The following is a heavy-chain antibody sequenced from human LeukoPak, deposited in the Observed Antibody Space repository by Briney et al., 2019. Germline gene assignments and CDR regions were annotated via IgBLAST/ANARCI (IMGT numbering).Heavy chain of an antibody. J-gene: IGHJ4*02. Sequence: GRSLRLSCAASGFTFSSYGMHWVRQAPGKGLEWVAVIWYDGSNKYYADSVKGRFTISRDNSKNTLYLQMNSLRAEDTAVYYCARDSLRVGPRVVVPAAGFDYWGQGTLVTVSS. CDR3: ARDSLRVGPRVVVPAAGFDY. CDR1: GFTFSSYG. V-gene: IGHV3-33*01. CDR2: IWYDGSNK. D-gene: IGHD2-2*01.